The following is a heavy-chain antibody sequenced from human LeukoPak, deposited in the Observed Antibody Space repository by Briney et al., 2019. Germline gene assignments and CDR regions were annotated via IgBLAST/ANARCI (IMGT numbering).Heavy chain of an antibody. CDR3: ARGGYVPSYDY. V-gene: IGHV1-8*03. D-gene: IGHD2-15*01. Sequence: GASVKVSCKASGYTFTSYDINWVRQATGQGLEWMGWMNPNSGDTGYAQKFQGRVTIARDTSISTVYMELSSLRSEDTAVYYCARGGYVPSYDYGGQGPLVTVSS. CDR2: MNPNSGDT. J-gene: IGHJ4*02. CDR1: GYTFTSYD.